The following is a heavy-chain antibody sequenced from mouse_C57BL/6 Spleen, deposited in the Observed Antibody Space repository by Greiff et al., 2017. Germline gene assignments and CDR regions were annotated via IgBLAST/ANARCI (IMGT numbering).Heavy chain of an antibody. V-gene: IGHV14-4*01. Sequence: VQLQQSGAELVRPGASVKLSCTASGFNIKDDYMHWVKQRPEQGLEWIGWIDPENGDTEYASKFQGKATLTADTSSNTAYLQLSSLTSEDTAVYYCTTRYYGSSDYAMDYWGQGTSVTVSS. J-gene: IGHJ4*01. CDR3: TTRYYGSSDYAMDY. D-gene: IGHD1-1*01. CDR2: IDPENGDT. CDR1: GFNIKDDY.